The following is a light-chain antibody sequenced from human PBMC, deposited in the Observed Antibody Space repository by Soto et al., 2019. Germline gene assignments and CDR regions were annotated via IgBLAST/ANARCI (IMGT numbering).Light chain of an antibody. J-gene: IGLJ2*01. V-gene: IGLV1-44*01. CDR3: AAWNDSLNGVV. CDR2: SNN. Sequence: QPVLTQPPSASGTPGQRVTISCSGSSSNIGSNTVNWYQQLPGTAPKLLIYSNNQRPSGVPDRISGSKSGTSASLAISGLQSEDEADYSCAAWNDSLNGVVFGGGTKLTVL. CDR1: SSNIGSNT.